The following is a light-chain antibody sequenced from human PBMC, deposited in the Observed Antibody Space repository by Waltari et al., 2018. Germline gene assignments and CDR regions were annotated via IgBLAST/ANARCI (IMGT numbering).Light chain of an antibody. CDR3: EHYNGFPYT. Sequence: DIRMTQFPSTLSASVVARVTITCRASQSVSSWLAWYQQKPGKAPKLLIYKASNLESGVPSRFSGSGSGTEFTLTISSLQTDDFATYYCEHYNGFPYTFGQGTRLEI. V-gene: IGKV1-5*03. CDR2: KAS. CDR1: QSVSSW. J-gene: IGKJ2*01.